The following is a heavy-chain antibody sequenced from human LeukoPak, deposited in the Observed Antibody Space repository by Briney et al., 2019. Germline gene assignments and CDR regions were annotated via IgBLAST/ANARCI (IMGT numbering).Heavy chain of an antibody. J-gene: IGHJ4*02. CDR3: TRDFVF. V-gene: IGHV3-7*01. D-gene: IGHD3-3*01. CDR1: GFAFSTYW. CDR2: INQDGSVK. Sequence: SGGSLRLSRAASGFAFSTYWMDWVRQAPGKGLEWVGNINQDGSVKHYVDSVRGRFTISRDNARNSVYLQMSALRVEDTAVYYCTRDFVFWGQGSLVTASS.